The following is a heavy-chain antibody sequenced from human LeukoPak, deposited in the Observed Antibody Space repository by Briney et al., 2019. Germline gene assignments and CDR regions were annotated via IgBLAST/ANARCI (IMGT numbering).Heavy chain of an antibody. J-gene: IGHJ4*02. V-gene: IGHV1-46*01. CDR1: GYTFSIYY. CDR3: ARGGRSWYAEYDY. D-gene: IGHD6-13*01. CDR2: INPSGGST. Sequence: GASVKFSCKASGYTFSIYYMHWVRQAPGQGLEWMGIINPSGGSTSYAQKFQGRVTMTRDTSTSTVYMELSSLRSEDTAIYYCARGGRSWYAEYDYWGQGTLVTVSS.